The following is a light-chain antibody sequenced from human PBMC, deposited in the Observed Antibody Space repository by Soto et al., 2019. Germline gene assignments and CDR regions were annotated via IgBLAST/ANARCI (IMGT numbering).Light chain of an antibody. V-gene: IGKV2-30*01. Sequence: EVVMTQSPLSLRVTLGQPASISCRSSQSLAYVDGNAYVTWFHQRPGQSPRRLIYNVSNRDSGVPDRFSGSGSGTAFTLKISRVEAEDVGLYYCMQSTHWPPYTFGQGTKLEIK. CDR1: QSLAYVDGNAY. J-gene: IGKJ2*01. CDR2: NVS. CDR3: MQSTHWPPYT.